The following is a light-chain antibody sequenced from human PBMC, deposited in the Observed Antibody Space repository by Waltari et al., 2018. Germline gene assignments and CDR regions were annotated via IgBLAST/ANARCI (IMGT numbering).Light chain of an antibody. CDR2: INN. J-gene: IGLJ3*02. CDR3: AAWDDSLNGRV. Sequence: QSVLTQPPSASGTPGQRVTISCSGSSSNIGSNTVNWYQQLPGTAPKLLIYINNQGTSGCPDRFSGSKSGTSASRAISGLQSEDEADYYCAAWDDSLNGRVFGGGTKLTVL. V-gene: IGLV1-44*01. CDR1: SSNIGSNT.